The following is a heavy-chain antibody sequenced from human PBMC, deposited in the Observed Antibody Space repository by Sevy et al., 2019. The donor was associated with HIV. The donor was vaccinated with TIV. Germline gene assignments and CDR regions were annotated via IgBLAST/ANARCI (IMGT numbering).Heavy chain of an antibody. Sequence: GGSLRLSCAASGFTVSSNYMSWVRQAPGKGLEWVSVIYSGGSTYYGDSVKGRFTISRHNFKNTLYLQMNSLRVEDKGVCYCARVSPPYYDFWSGYSEDWYFDLWGRGTLVTVSS. CDR3: ARVSPPYYDFWSGYSEDWYFDL. V-gene: IGHV3-53*04. CDR1: GFTVSSNY. CDR2: IYSGGST. J-gene: IGHJ2*01. D-gene: IGHD3-3*01.